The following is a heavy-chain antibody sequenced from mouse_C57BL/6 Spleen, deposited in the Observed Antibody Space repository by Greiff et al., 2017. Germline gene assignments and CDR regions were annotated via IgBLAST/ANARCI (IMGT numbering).Heavy chain of an antibody. J-gene: IGHJ2*01. D-gene: IGHD1-1*01. CDR3: ARRYGSSYDFDY. CDR1: GFTFKNTY. Sequence: VQLKQSVAELVRPGASVKLSCTASGFTFKNTYMHWVKQRPEQGLEWIGRIDPANGNTKYAPKFQGKATITADTSSNPAYLQRSSLTSEDTAIYYCARRYGSSYDFDYWGQGTTLTVSS. V-gene: IGHV14-3*01. CDR2: IDPANGNT.